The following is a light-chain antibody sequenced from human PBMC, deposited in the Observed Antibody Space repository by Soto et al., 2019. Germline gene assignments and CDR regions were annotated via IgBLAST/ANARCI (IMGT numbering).Light chain of an antibody. Sequence: DVVLTQPPLTLSVTPGQPASISCKSSQDLLHSDGRTYLYWYLQKPGQPPQLLIYEVSNRFSGVPERFSGSGSGTDFTLTISRVEAEDFATYYCQQSYSTPLTFGPGTKVDIK. CDR1: QDLLHSDGRTY. CDR2: EVS. CDR3: QQSYSTPLT. V-gene: IGKV2D-29*01. J-gene: IGKJ3*01.